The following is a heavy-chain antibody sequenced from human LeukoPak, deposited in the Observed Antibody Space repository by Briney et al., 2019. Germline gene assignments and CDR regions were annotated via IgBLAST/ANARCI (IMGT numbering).Heavy chain of an antibody. V-gene: IGHV3-48*03. CDR3: ARELYDSSGYYHY. Sequence: GGSLRLSCAASGFTFSSYEMNWVRQAPGKGLEWVSYISSSGSTIYYADSVKGRFTISRDNAKNSLYLQMNSLRAEDMAVYYCARELYDSSGYYHYWGQGTLVTVSS. CDR1: GFTFSSYE. J-gene: IGHJ4*02. D-gene: IGHD3-22*01. CDR2: ISSSGSTI.